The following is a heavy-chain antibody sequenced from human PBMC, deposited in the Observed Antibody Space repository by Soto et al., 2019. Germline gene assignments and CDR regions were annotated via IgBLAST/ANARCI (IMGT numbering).Heavy chain of an antibody. D-gene: IGHD6-13*01. CDR3: ARTYSSCWSPFDY. CDR1: GGSFSGYY. CDR2: INQSGST. V-gene: IGHV4-34*01. J-gene: IGHJ4*02. Sequence: QVQLQQWGAGLLKPSETLSLTCAVYGGSFSGYYWSWIRQPPGKGLEWIGEINQSGSTNYNPSLKSRVTISVDTSKIQFALKLSCVTAADTAVYYCARTYSSCWSPFDYWGQGTLVSVSS.